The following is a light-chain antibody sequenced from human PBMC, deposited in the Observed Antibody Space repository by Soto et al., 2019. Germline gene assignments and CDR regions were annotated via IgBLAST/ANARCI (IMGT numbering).Light chain of an antibody. V-gene: IGLV2-8*01. Sequence: QSALTQPPSASGSPGQSVTISCTGTSSDVGGYNYVSWYQQHPGKAPKLMIYEVNKRPSGVPDRFSGSKSDNMASLTVSGLQAEDEAYYYCSSYAGSNYVIFGGGTKLTVL. CDR3: SSYAGSNYVI. CDR1: SSDVGGYNY. CDR2: EVN. J-gene: IGLJ2*01.